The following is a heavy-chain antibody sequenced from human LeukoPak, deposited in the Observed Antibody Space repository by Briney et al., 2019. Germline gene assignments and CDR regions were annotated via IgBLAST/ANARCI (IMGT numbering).Heavy chain of an antibody. CDR1: GGSVTSTNW. CDR2: VHLDGRT. Sequence: PSETLSLTCGVSGGSVTSTNWWTWVRPPPGKGLEWIGEVHLDGRTNYNPSLKSRLTMSVDLSENHVSLKLTSVTAADTAVYYCAREGGFCRPLDYSGQGTLVTISS. J-gene: IGHJ4*02. CDR3: AREGGFCRPLDY. V-gene: IGHV4-4*02. D-gene: IGHD3-3*01.